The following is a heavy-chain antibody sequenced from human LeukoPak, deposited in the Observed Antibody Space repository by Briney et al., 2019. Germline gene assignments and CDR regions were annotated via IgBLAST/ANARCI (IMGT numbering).Heavy chain of an antibody. V-gene: IGHV4-34*01. J-gene: IGHJ4*02. CDR3: ARVRRNWWELRTVLFDY. CDR2: INHSGST. Sequence: SETLSLTCAVYGGSLSGYYWSWIRQPPGKGLEWIGEINHSGSTNYNPSLKSRVTISVDTSKNQFSLKLSSVTAADTAVYYCARVRRNWWELRTVLFDYWGQGTLVTVSS. CDR1: GGSLSGYY. D-gene: IGHD1-26*01.